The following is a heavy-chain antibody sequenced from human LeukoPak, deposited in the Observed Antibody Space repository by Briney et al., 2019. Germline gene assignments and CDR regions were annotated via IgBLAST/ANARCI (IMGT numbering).Heavy chain of an antibody. CDR3: AKDRGYSYGSSYYFDY. Sequence: GSLRLSCAASGFTFSSYGMHWVRQAPGKGLEWVAVIWYDGSNKYYADSVKGRFTISRDNSKNTLYLQMNSLRAEDTAVYYCAKDRGYSYGSSYYFDYWGQGTLVTVSS. V-gene: IGHV3-33*06. J-gene: IGHJ4*02. D-gene: IGHD5-18*01. CDR2: IWYDGSNK. CDR1: GFTFSSYG.